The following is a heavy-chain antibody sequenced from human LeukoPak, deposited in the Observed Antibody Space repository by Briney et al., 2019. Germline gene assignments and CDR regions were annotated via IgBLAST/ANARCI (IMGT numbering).Heavy chain of an antibody. CDR1: GFTFSSYS. CDR2: ISSSSSYI. J-gene: IGHJ6*04. V-gene: IGHV3-21*01. CDR3: ATLVATDLYGMDV. Sequence: GGSLRLSCAASGFTFSSYSMNWVRQAPGKGLEWVSSISSSSSYIYYADSVKGRFTISRDNAKNSLYLQMNSLRAEDTAVYYCATLVATDLYGMDVWGKGTTVTVS. D-gene: IGHD5-12*01.